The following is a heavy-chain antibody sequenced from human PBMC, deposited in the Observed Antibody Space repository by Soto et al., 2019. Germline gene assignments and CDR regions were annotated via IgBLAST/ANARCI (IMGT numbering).Heavy chain of an antibody. D-gene: IGHD3-10*01. CDR2: IYYSGST. CDR1: GGSISSGDYY. CDR3: AREGANYYGSGSYYNWFDP. Sequence: SETLSLTCTVSGGSISSGDYYWSWLRQPPGKGLEWIGYIYYSGSTYYNPSLKRRVTISVDTSKNQFSLKLSSVTAADTAVYYCAREGANYYGSGSYYNWFDPWGQGTLVTVSS. V-gene: IGHV4-30-4*01. J-gene: IGHJ5*02.